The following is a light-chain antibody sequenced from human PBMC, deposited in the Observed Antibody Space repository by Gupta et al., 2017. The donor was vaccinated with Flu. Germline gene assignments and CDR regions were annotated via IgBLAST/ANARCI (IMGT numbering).Light chain of an antibody. V-gene: IGKV2-28*01. CDR3: MQALQTPRT. CDR2: LGS. Sequence: VTPGEPASISCRSSQSLLHSNGYNYLDWYLQKPGQSPQVLIYLGSYRASGVPDSFSGSGSGTDFTLKITRVEAEDVGVYYCMQALQTPRTFGQGTKVEI. CDR1: QSLLHSNGYNY. J-gene: IGKJ1*01.